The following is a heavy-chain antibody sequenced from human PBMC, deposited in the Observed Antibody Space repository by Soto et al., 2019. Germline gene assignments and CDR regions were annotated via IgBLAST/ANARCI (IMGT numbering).Heavy chain of an antibody. CDR3: ERAISSSWSYYFDY. Sequence: QVQLVQSGAEVKKPGASVKVSCKASGYTFTSYGISWVRQAPGQGLEWMGWISAYNGNTNYAQKLQGRVTMTTETSKSTAYMELRSLRSDDTAVYYCERAISSSWSYYFDYWGQGTLVTVSS. CDR2: ISAYNGNT. J-gene: IGHJ4*02. CDR1: GYTFTSYG. D-gene: IGHD6-13*01. V-gene: IGHV1-18*01.